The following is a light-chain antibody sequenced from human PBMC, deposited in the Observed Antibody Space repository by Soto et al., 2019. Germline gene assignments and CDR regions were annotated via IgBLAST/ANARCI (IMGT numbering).Light chain of an antibody. J-gene: IGLJ2*01. CDR2: DNN. CDR3: GTWDSSLSAVV. Sequence: QSAVTQPPSVSAAPGQKVTISCSGSSSNIGNNYVSWYQQFPGTAPKLLIYDNNKRPSGIPDRFSGSKSGTSATLDITGLQTGDEADYYCGTWDSSLSAVVFGGGTQLTVL. CDR1: SSNIGNNY. V-gene: IGLV1-51*01.